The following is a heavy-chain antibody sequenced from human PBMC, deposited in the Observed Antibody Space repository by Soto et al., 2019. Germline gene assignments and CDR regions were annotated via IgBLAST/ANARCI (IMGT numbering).Heavy chain of an antibody. D-gene: IGHD3-10*01. CDR2: ISWDGFST. J-gene: IGHJ6*02. CDR3: AKDRGVRGDPYYYGMDV. CDR1: GFTFDDYT. V-gene: IGHV3-43*01. Sequence: GSLRGSGAASGFTFDDYTLHWVRQAPGKGLEWVSLISWDGFSTYYAESVKGRFTISRDNSKNSLYLRMNSLRTEDTALYYCAKDRGVRGDPYYYGMDVWGQGTTVTVSS.